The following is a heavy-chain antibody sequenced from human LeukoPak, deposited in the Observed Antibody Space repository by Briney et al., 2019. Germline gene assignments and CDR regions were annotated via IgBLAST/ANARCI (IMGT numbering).Heavy chain of an antibody. CDR1: GGSFSGYY. Sequence: SETLSLTCAVYGGSFSGYYWSWIRQPPGKGLEWIGEINHSGSTNYNPSLKSRVTISVDTSKDQFSLKLSSVTAADTAVYYCARRLLWFGESYFNYWGQGTLVTVSS. CDR3: ARRLLWFGESYFNY. D-gene: IGHD3-10*01. V-gene: IGHV4-34*01. J-gene: IGHJ4*02. CDR2: INHSGST.